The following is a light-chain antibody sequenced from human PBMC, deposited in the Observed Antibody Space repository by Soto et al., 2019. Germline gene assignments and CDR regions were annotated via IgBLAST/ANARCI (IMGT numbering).Light chain of an antibody. J-gene: IGLJ1*01. Sequence: QSVLTQPASVSGSPGQSITISCTGTSSDVVGYNHVSWYQQHPGKAPKVMIYEVSNRPSGVSHRFSGSKSGNTASLTISGLQADDEADYYCSSYTDSSTGFYVFGTGTKLTVL. CDR1: SSDVVGYNH. V-gene: IGLV2-14*01. CDR3: SSYTDSSTGFYV. CDR2: EVS.